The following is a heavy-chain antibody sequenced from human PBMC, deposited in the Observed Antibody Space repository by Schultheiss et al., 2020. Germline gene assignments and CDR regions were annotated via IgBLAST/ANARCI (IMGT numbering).Heavy chain of an antibody. J-gene: IGHJ4*02. Sequence: SQTLSLTCAVYGGSFSGYYWSWLRQPPGKGLEWIAYVYFTGSTNYNPSLKSRVTISVDTSKNQFSLKLSSVTAADTAVYYCARRGGQQLADDYWGQGTLVTVSS. CDR3: ARRGGQQLADDY. CDR2: VYFTGST. D-gene: IGHD6-13*01. CDR1: GGSFSGYY. V-gene: IGHV4-59*12.